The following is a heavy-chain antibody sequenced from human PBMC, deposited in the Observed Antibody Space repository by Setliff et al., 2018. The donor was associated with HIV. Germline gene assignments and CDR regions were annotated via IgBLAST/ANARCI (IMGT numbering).Heavy chain of an antibody. J-gene: IGHJ3*02. D-gene: IGHD1-26*01. CDR1: GYTFSSYE. Sequence: ASVKVSCKASGYTFSSYEISWVRQAPGQGLEWMGRISTSNGYTNYAQKLQGRVTVTTDTSTSTAYMELRGLRSDDTAVYYCARGGSYWGDAFDIWGQGIMVTVSS. V-gene: IGHV1-18*01. CDR2: ISTSNGYT. CDR3: ARGGSYWGDAFDI.